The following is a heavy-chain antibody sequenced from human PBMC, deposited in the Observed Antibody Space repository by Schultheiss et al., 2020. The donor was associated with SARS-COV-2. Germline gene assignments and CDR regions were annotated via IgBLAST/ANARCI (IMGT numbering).Heavy chain of an antibody. CDR2: IDDSGST. Sequence: SQTLSLTCAVSGGSVSSTESCWSWIRQPPGKGLEWIGYIDDSGSTNYNPSLKSRVTISLDTSKNQFSLKLSSVTAADTAVYYCARIGRFDGNWFGGWFDPWGQGTLVTVSS. D-gene: IGHD3-10*01. J-gene: IGHJ5*02. CDR3: ARIGRFDGNWFGGWFDP. V-gene: IGHV4-61*08. CDR1: GGSVSSTESC.